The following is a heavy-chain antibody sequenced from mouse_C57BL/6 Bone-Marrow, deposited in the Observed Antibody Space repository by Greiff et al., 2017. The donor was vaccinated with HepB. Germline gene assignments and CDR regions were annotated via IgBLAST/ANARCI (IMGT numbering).Heavy chain of an antibody. D-gene: IGHD2-1*01. Sequence: EVQLQQSGAELVRPGASVKLSCTASGFNIKDDYMHWVKQRPEQGLEWIGWIDPENGDTEYASKFQGKATITADKSSNTAYLQLSSLTSEDTAVYYCTSTLMDYWGQGTSVTVSS. CDR1: GFNIKDDY. J-gene: IGHJ4*01. CDR3: TSTLMDY. CDR2: IDPENGDT. V-gene: IGHV14-4*01.